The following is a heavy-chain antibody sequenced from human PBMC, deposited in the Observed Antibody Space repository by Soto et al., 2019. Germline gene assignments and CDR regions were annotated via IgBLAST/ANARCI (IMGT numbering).Heavy chain of an antibody. Sequence: PSETLSLTCAVSGYSISSGYYWGWIRQPPGKGLEWIGSIYHSGSTYYNPSLKSRVTISVDTSKNQFSLKLSSVTAAGTAVYYCARDGGSIAVANDAFDIWGQGTMVTVSS. CDR1: GYSISSGYY. V-gene: IGHV4-38-2*02. J-gene: IGHJ3*02. CDR2: IYHSGST. D-gene: IGHD6-19*01. CDR3: ARDGGSIAVANDAFDI.